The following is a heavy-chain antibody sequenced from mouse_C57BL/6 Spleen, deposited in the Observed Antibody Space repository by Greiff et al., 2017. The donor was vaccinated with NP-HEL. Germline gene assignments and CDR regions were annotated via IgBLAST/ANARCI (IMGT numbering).Heavy chain of an antibody. CDR3: ARGESDGYYFDY. V-gene: IGHV3-6*01. CDR1: GYSITSGYY. CDR2: ISYDGSN. Sequence: VQLKESGPGLVKPSQSLSLTCSVTGYSITSGYYWNWIRQFPGNKLEWMGYISYDGSNNYNPSLKNRISITRDTSKNQFFLKLNSVTTEDTATYYCARGESDGYYFDYWGQGTTLTVSS. D-gene: IGHD2-3*01. J-gene: IGHJ2*01.